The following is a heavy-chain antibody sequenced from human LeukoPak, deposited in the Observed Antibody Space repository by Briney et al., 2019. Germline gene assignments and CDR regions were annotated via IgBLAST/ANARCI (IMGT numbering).Heavy chain of an antibody. D-gene: IGHD3-22*01. CDR2: ISWNSARI. CDR1: GFTFDDYA. J-gene: IGHJ4*02. V-gene: IGHV3-9*01. Sequence: GGSLRLSCAASGFTFDDYAMHWVRQAPGRGLEWVSTISWNSARIVYADSVKGRFTISRDNAKNSLSLQMNSLRAEDTALYYCAKDLEPDSSGYHPYYFDYWGQGTLVTVSS. CDR3: AKDLEPDSSGYHPYYFDY.